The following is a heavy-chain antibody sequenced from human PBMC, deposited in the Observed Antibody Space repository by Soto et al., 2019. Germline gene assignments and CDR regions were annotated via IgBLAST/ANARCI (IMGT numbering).Heavy chain of an antibody. V-gene: IGHV4-59*08. D-gene: IGHD1-1*01. J-gene: IGHJ6*02. CDR3: VGQAVGNLRGVVGV. CDR1: SGPSSSHN. Sequence: QVQLQQSGPGLVKPSETLSLTCSVSSGPSSSHNWGWIRQPPGRGLEWIGYVYSTGGTSYNPSLKSRVTRAADTSPNHSSLTRPSVTAADTAVYYCVGQAVGNLRGVVGVWGQGTRVRVSS. CDR2: VYSTGGT.